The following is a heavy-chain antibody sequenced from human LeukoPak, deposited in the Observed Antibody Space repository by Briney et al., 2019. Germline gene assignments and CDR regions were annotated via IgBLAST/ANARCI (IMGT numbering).Heavy chain of an antibody. V-gene: IGHV4-59*01. Sequence: SETLSLTCTVSGVSISSYFWTWIRQAPGKGLEWIGYIYYIGTTNYNPPLKSRATISVDMSKNQFSLKLTSVTAADTAVYYCAREGYGSGSSHFMDVWGTGTTVTVSS. CDR3: AREGYGSGSSHFMDV. CDR1: GVSISSYF. D-gene: IGHD3-10*01. CDR2: IYYIGTT. J-gene: IGHJ6*03.